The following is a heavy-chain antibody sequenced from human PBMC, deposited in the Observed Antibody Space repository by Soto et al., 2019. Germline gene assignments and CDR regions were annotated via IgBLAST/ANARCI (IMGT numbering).Heavy chain of an antibody. D-gene: IGHD6-6*01. CDR2: ISSSGSTI. J-gene: IGHJ6*02. CDR1: GFTFSSYE. Sequence: GGSLNLSCAASGFTFSSYEMDWVRQAPGKGLEWVSYISSSGSTIYYADSVKGRFTISRDNAKNSLYLQMNSLRAEDTAVYYCAREVAAWPDYYYGMDVWGQGTTVTVSS. CDR3: AREVAAWPDYYYGMDV. V-gene: IGHV3-48*03.